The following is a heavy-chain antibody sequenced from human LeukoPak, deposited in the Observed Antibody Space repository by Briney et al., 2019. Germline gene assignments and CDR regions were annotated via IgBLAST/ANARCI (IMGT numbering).Heavy chain of an antibody. CDR3: ARLLVSRTWYYMDV. CDR1: GGSISSYY. CDR2: IYTSGST. Sequence: SETLSLTCTVSGGSISSYYWSWIRQPPGKGLEWIGYIYTSGSTNYNPSPKSRVTISVDTSKNQFSLKLSSVTAADTAVYYCARLLVSRTWYYMDVWGKGTTVTVS. J-gene: IGHJ6*03. V-gene: IGHV4-4*09.